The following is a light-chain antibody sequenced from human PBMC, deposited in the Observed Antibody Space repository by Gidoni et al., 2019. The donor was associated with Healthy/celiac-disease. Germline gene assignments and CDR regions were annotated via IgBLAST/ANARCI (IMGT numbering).Light chain of an antibody. V-gene: IGLV3-1*01. CDR1: QLGDKF. Sequence: SYELTQPPSVSVSPGQTASITCAGDQLGDKFACWYQQKPGQSPVLVIYQDSKRPSGLPERFAGANSGNTATLNISGTQAMDEADYYCQAWDSSTVVFGGGTKLTVL. CDR3: QAWDSSTVV. J-gene: IGLJ2*01. CDR2: QDS.